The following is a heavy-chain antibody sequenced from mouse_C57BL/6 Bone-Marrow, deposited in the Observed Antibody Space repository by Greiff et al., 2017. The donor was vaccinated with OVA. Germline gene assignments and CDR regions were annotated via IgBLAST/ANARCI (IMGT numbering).Heavy chain of an antibody. V-gene: IGHV1-15*01. Sequence: QVQLQQSGAELVRPGASVTLSCKASGYTFTDYEMHWVKQTPVHGLEWIGAIDPETGGTAYNQKFKGKAILTADKSSSTAYMELRNLTSEDSAVYYCTRSYSNYYAMDYWGQGTSVTVSS. CDR3: TRSYSNYYAMDY. CDR2: IDPETGGT. D-gene: IGHD2-5*01. J-gene: IGHJ4*01. CDR1: GYTFTDYE.